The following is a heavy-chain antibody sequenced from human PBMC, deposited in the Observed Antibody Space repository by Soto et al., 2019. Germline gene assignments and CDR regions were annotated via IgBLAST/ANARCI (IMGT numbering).Heavy chain of an antibody. D-gene: IGHD3-16*02. Sequence: PGGSLRLSFAASGFTFSSYAMSWVRQAPGKGLEWVSAISGSGGSTYYADSVKGRFTISRDNSKNTLYLQMNSLRAEDTAVYYCAKDPSRGLYGYYWGQGTLVTVSS. J-gene: IGHJ4*02. CDR1: GFTFSSYA. CDR3: AKDPSRGLYGYY. CDR2: ISGSGGST. V-gene: IGHV3-23*01.